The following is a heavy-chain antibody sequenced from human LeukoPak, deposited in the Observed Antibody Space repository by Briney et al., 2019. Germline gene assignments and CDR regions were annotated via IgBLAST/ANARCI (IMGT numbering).Heavy chain of an antibody. CDR1: GFTFSSYS. D-gene: IGHD2/OR15-2a*01. J-gene: IGHJ4*02. Sequence: GGSLRLSCAASGFTFSSYSMNWVRQAPGKGLEWVSSISSSSSYVYYADSVKGRFTISRDNAKNSLYLQMNSLRAEDTAVYYCASISLHNFDYWGQGTLVTVSS. CDR3: ASISLHNFDY. CDR2: ISSSSSYV. V-gene: IGHV3-21*01.